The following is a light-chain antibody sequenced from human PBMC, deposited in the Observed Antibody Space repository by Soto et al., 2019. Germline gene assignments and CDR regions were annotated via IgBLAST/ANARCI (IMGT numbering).Light chain of an antibody. Sequence: DIQMTQSPSSLSASVGDRVTITCRASQGISNSLAWYQQNAGKSPKLLIYAASNLQSGVPSRFSGSGSGTDFSLTINSLQPEDVATYYCQTYNSARVTFGGGTKVEIK. CDR2: AAS. CDR1: QGISNS. V-gene: IGKV1-27*01. J-gene: IGKJ4*01. CDR3: QTYNSARVT.